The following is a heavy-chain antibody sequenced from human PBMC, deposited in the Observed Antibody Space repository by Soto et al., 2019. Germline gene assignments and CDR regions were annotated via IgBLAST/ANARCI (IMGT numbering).Heavy chain of an antibody. Sequence: EVQLVESGGGLVQPGGSLRLSCAASGFTFSSYWMHWVRQAPGKGLEWVSYISSSSYTNYADSVKGRFTISRDNAKNSLYLQMNSLRAEDTAVYYCARAIFGVVIISSAWFDPWGQGTLVTVSS. CDR1: GFTFSSYW. CDR2: ISSSSYT. V-gene: IGHV3-48*04. CDR3: ARAIFGVVIISSAWFDP. J-gene: IGHJ5*02. D-gene: IGHD3-3*01.